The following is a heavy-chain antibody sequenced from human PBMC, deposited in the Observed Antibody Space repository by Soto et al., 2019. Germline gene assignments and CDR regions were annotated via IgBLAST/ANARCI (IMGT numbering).Heavy chain of an antibody. Sequence: LRLSCAASGFTFSSYGMHWVRQAPGKGLEWVAVISYDGSNKYYADSVKGRFTISRDNSKNTLYLQMNSLRAEDTAVYYCAKDSSGWYHGMDVWGQGTTVTVSS. CDR1: GFTFSSYG. CDR3: AKDSSGWYHGMDV. J-gene: IGHJ6*02. V-gene: IGHV3-30*18. CDR2: ISYDGSNK. D-gene: IGHD6-19*01.